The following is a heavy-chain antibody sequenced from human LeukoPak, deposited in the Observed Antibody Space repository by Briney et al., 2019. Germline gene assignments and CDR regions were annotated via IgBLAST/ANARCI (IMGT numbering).Heavy chain of an antibody. CDR2: ISAYNGNT. V-gene: IGHV1-18*01. Sequence: ASVKVSCKASGYSFTDKYMHWVRQAPGQGLEWMGWISAYNGNTNYAQKLQGRVTMTTDTSTSTAYMELRSLRSDDTAVYYCARQVGATSAFDIWGQGTMVTVSS. CDR1: GYSFTDKY. CDR3: ARQVGATSAFDI. J-gene: IGHJ3*02. D-gene: IGHD1-26*01.